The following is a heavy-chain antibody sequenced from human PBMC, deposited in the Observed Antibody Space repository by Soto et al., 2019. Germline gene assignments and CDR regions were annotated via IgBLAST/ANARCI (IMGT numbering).Heavy chain of an antibody. CDR3: AKDTVTIVVVVAAHFDY. CDR2: ISGSGGST. CDR1: GFTFSSYA. V-gene: IGHV3-23*01. J-gene: IGHJ4*02. Sequence: GGSLRLSCAASGFTFSSYAMSWVRQAPGKGLEWVSAISGSGGSTYYADSVKGRFAISRDNSKNTLYLQMNSLRAEDTAVYYCAKDTVTIVVVVAAHFDYWGQGTLVTVSS. D-gene: IGHD2-15*01.